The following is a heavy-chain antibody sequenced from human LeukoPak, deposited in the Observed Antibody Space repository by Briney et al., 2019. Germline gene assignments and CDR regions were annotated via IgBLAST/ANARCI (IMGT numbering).Heavy chain of an antibody. Sequence: GGSLRLSCAASGFTVSSNYMSWVRQAPGKGLEWVSVIYSGGSTYYADSVKGRFTISRDNSKSTLYLQMNSLRAEDTAVYYCARGSYCSSTSCYTDWGQGTLVTVSS. CDR1: GFTVSSNY. CDR3: ARGSYCSSTSCYTD. D-gene: IGHD2-2*02. J-gene: IGHJ4*02. V-gene: IGHV3-53*01. CDR2: IYSGGST.